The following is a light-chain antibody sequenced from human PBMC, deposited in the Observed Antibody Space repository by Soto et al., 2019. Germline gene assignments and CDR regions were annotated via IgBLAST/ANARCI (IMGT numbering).Light chain of an antibody. Sequence: ALQMTQSPSSLSASVGDRVTITCRASQGIRNDLGWYQQKPGKAPKLLIYAASSLQSGVPSRFSGSGSGTDFTLTISSLQPADFATYYCLQDYNYPPTFGQGTKLEIK. CDR1: QGIRND. CDR2: AAS. CDR3: LQDYNYPPT. V-gene: IGKV1-6*01. J-gene: IGKJ2*01.